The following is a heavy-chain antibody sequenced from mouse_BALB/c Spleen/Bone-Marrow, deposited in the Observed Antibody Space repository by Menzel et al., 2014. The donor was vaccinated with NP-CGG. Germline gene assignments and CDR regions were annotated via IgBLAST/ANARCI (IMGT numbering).Heavy chain of an antibody. V-gene: IGHV1-82*01. D-gene: IGHD2-13*01. CDR3: ARGYGDYEGWFAY. J-gene: IGHJ3*01. CDR1: GYAFSSSW. CDR2: IYPGDGDT. Sequence: VKLVESGPELVKPGASVKTSCKASGYAFSSSWMNWVKQRPGQGLEWIGRIYPGDGDTNYNGKFKGKATLTADKSSSTAYMQLSSLTSVDSAVYFCARGYGDYEGWFAYWGQGTLVTVSA.